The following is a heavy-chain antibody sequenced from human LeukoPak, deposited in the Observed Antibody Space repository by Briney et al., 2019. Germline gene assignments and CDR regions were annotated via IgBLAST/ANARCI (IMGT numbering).Heavy chain of an antibody. V-gene: IGHV3-30*18. Sequence: GGSLRLSCAASGFTISSYGMHWVRQAPGKGLECVAIISYDGSNKYYTDSVKGRFTISRDNSKNTLYLQMNSLRAEDTAVYYCAKSRLEATGSLVYFDYWGQGTLVTASS. CDR2: ISYDGSNK. CDR1: GFTISSYG. D-gene: IGHD1-26*01. CDR3: AKSRLEATGSLVYFDY. J-gene: IGHJ4*02.